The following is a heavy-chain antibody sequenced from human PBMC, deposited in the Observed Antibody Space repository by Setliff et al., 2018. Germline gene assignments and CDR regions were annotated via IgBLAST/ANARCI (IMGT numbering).Heavy chain of an antibody. CDR1: GFTFERNG. V-gene: IGHV3-74*03. CDR2: MHSDDRSI. J-gene: IGHJ4*02. D-gene: IGHD3-16*01. Sequence: PGGSLRLSCAASGFTFERNGMHWVRQAPGKGLMWVSRMHSDDRSITYADSVKGRFTISRDNAKNSLYLQMNSLRAEDTAVYYCARDGGEYWGQGTLVTVSS. CDR3: ARDGGEY.